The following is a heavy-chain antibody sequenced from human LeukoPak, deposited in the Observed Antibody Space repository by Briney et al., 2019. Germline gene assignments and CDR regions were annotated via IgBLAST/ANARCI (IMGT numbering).Heavy chain of an antibody. CDR1: GDTFISYV. CDR2: AIPFLGTA. Sequence: ASVKVSCKASGDTFISYVITWVRQAPGQGLEWMGGAIPFLGTANYAQKFQDRITITAEKSTTTTYMELRSLRSDDTAIYYCAILGTVPYWGQGTQITVSS. CDR3: AILGTVPY. J-gene: IGHJ4*02. V-gene: IGHV1-69*06. D-gene: IGHD1-26*01.